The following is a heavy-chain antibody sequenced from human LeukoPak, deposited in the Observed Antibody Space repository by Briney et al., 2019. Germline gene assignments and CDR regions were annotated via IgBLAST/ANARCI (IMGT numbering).Heavy chain of an antibody. CDR2: IIPIFGTA. D-gene: IGHD4-17*01. V-gene: IGHV1-69*13. CDR1: VGTFSSYA. Sequence: GASVKVSCKASVGTFSSYAISWVRQAPGQGLEWMGGIIPIFGTANYAQKFQGRVTITADESTSTAYMELSSLRSEDTAVYYCARDSPPSTVTTKVLNYYYGMDVWGQGTTVTVSS. CDR3: ARDSPPSTVTTKVLNYYYGMDV. J-gene: IGHJ6*02.